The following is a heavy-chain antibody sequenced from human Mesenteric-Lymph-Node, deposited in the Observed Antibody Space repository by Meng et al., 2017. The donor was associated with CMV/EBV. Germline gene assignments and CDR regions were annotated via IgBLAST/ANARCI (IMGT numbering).Heavy chain of an antibody. V-gene: IGHV4-34*01. Sequence: VHCQQWGAGLLKPSETVSSTCAVYGGSVSGYYWSWLRQHPGKGLEWIGEINHSGSTNANPSLKSRVTISVDTSKNQFSLKLSSVAAAATAVYYCARHQRWLKSEGGFNYWGQGTLVTVSS. CDR1: GGSVSGYY. J-gene: IGHJ4*02. CDR2: INHSGST. D-gene: IGHD4-23*01. CDR3: ARHQRWLKSEGGFNY.